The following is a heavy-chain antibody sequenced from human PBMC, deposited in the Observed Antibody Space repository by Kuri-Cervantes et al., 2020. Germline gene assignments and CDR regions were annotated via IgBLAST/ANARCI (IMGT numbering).Heavy chain of an antibody. CDR3: ARDRNDILTGWFDP. J-gene: IGHJ5*02. V-gene: IGHV3-21*06. CDR2: ISSSSSYI. Sequence: GGSLRLSCAASGFTFSSYSMNWVRQAPGKGLEWVSSISSSSSYIYYADSVKGRFTISRDNAKNSLYLQMNSLRAEDTAVYYCARDRNDILTGWFDPWGRGTLVTVSS. CDR1: GFTFSSYS. D-gene: IGHD3-9*01.